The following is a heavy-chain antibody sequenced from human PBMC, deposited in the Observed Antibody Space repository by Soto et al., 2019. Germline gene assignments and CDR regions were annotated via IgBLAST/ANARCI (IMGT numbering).Heavy chain of an antibody. J-gene: IGHJ4*02. Sequence: SETLSPTCSVSGGSISGSYWSWIRQSPGKGLEWLGYVYYTGSTNYSPSLRSRVSISVDTSKNEFSLRLSSVTAADTAVYFCARSVAVPGAHIDYWGQGTQVTVSS. CDR1: GGSISGSY. V-gene: IGHV4-59*01. D-gene: IGHD6-19*01. CDR2: VYYTGST. CDR3: ARSVAVPGAHIDY.